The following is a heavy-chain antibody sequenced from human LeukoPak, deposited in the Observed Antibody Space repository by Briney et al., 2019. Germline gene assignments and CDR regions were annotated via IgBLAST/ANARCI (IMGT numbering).Heavy chain of an antibody. CDR2: ISGSGSSS. J-gene: IGHJ5*02. CDR1: GFTFSSNA. CDR3: AKDPGGGGSGSYYNHPIGLDP. V-gene: IGHV3-23*01. Sequence: PGGSLRLSCAASGFTFSSNAMSWVRQAPGKGLEWVSAISGSGSSSYYADSVKGRFTISRDNSKNTLYLQMNSLRDEDTAIYYCAKDPGGGGSGSYYNHPIGLDPWGQGTLVTVSS. D-gene: IGHD3-10*01.